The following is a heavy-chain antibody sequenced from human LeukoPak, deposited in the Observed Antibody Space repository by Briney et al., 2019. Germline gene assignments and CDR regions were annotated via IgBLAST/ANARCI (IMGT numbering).Heavy chain of an antibody. Sequence: GGSLRLSCAASGFTFSSYAMHWVRQAPGKGLEWVALISYDGSNKYYADSVKGRFTISRDNSKNTLYLQMNSLSTEDTAVYYCAREVAARPWVWFDPWGQGTLVTVSS. CDR2: ISYDGSNK. V-gene: IGHV3-30-3*01. CDR1: GFTFSSYA. J-gene: IGHJ5*02. CDR3: AREVAARPWVWFDP. D-gene: IGHD6-6*01.